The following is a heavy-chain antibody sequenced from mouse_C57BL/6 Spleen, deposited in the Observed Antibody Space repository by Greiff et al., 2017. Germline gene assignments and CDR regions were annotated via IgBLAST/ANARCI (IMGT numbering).Heavy chain of an antibody. D-gene: IGHD2-4*01. Sequence: LQESGAELARPGASVKLSCKASGYTFTSYGISWVKQRTGQGLEWIGEIYPRSGNTYYNEKFKGKATLTADKSSSTAYMELRSLTSEDSAVYFCARWDYPAYFDYWGQGTTLTVSS. V-gene: IGHV1-81*01. J-gene: IGHJ2*01. CDR2: IYPRSGNT. CDR3: ARWDYPAYFDY. CDR1: GYTFTSYG.